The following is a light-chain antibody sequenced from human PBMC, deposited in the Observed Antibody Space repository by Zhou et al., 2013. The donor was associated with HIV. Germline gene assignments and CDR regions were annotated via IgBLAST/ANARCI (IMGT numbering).Light chain of an antibody. CDR1: QGIANS. J-gene: IGKJ4*01. Sequence: DIQMTQSPSSLSASVGDRVTITCRASQGIANSLAWYQQKPGKVPKLLIFGASILQPGVPSRFSGSGSGTYFTLTISSLQFEDFATYYCQQSFRTPPQTFGGGTKVEIK. CDR2: GAS. V-gene: IGKV1-27*01. CDR3: QQSFRTPPQT.